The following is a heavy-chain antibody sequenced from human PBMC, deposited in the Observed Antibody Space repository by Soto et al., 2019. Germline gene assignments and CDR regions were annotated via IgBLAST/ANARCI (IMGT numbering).Heavy chain of an antibody. V-gene: IGHV4-61*01. Sequence: QVQLQESGPGLVKPSETLSLTCTVSGGSVSSGSYYWSWIRQPPGKGLEWIGYIYYSGSTNYNPPLKSRVTISVDTSKNQFSLKLSSVTAADTAVYYCARGDDGYNPVVDYWGQGTLVTVSS. CDR2: IYYSGST. D-gene: IGHD5-12*01. J-gene: IGHJ4*02. CDR3: ARGDDGYNPVVDY. CDR1: GGSVSSGSYY.